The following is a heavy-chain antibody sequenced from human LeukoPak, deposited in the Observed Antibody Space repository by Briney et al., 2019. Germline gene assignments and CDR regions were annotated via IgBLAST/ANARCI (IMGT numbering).Heavy chain of an antibody. J-gene: IGHJ4*02. V-gene: IGHV1-18*01. Sequence: ASVKVSCKASGYTFTSYGISWVRQAPGQGLEWMGWISAYNGNINYAQKLQGRVTMTTDTSTSTANMELRSLRSDDTAVYYCARDLLYFDWLAYWGQGTLVTVST. D-gene: IGHD3-9*01. CDR2: ISAYNGNI. CDR1: GYTFTSYG. CDR3: ARDLLYFDWLAY.